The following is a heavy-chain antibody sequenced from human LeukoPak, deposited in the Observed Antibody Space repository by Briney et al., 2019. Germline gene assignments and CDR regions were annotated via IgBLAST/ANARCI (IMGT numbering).Heavy chain of an antibody. CDR3: ARGSLVRGVLNWFDP. J-gene: IGHJ5*02. CDR2: IYPGDSGT. D-gene: IGHD3-10*01. Sequence: GESLKISCKGSGYSFTSYWIGWVRQMPGKGLEWMGIIYPGDSGTRYSPSFQGQVTISADKSISTAYLQWSSLKASDTAMYYCARGSLVRGVLNWFDPWGQGTLVTVSS. V-gene: IGHV5-51*01. CDR1: GYSFTSYW.